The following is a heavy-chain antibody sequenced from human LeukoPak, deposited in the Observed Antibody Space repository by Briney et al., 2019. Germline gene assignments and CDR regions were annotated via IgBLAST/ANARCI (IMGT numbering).Heavy chain of an antibody. D-gene: IGHD2-2*01. Sequence: SETLSLTCTVSGGSISSSSYYWGWIRQPPGKGLEWIGSIYYSGSTYYNPSLKSRVTISVDTSKNQFSLKLSSVTAADTAVYYCARDCSSTSCWNAFDIWGQGTMVTVSS. J-gene: IGHJ3*02. CDR1: GGSISSSSYY. CDR2: IYYSGST. CDR3: ARDCSSTSCWNAFDI. V-gene: IGHV4-39*07.